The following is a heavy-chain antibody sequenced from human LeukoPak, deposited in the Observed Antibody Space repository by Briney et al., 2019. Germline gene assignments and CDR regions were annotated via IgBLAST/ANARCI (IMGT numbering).Heavy chain of an antibody. D-gene: IGHD3-22*01. V-gene: IGHV3-21*01. J-gene: IGHJ3*02. CDR3: ARERDSSGYYLDAFDI. CDR2: ISSSSSYI. Sequence: GGSLRLSCAASGFTFSSYGMHWVRQAPGKGLEWVSSISSSSSYIYYADSVKGRFTISRDNAKNSLYLQMNSLRAEDTAVYYCARERDSSGYYLDAFDIWGQGTMVTVSS. CDR1: GFTFSSYG.